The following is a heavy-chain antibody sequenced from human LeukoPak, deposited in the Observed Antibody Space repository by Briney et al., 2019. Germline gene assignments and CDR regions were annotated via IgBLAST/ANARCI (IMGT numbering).Heavy chain of an antibody. CDR3: AIYLFGFLHPYYYYYMDV. CDR2: ISSSSSTI. Sequence: GGSLRLSCAASGFTFIRYSMNWVSQAPGKGLEWVSYISSSSSTIYYADSVKGRFTISRDNAKNSLYLQMNSLRAEDTAVYYCAIYLFGFLHPYYYYYMDVWGKGTTVTVSS. V-gene: IGHV3-48*01. D-gene: IGHD3-16*01. CDR1: GFTFIRYS. J-gene: IGHJ6*03.